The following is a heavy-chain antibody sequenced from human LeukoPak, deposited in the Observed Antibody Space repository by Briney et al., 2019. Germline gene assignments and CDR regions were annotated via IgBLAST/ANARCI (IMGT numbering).Heavy chain of an antibody. CDR3: ARTAVAGDFDY. CDR2: IIPILGIA. D-gene: IGHD6-19*01. V-gene: IGHV1-69*04. J-gene: IGHJ4*02. Sequence: SAKVSCKASGGTFSSYAISWVRQAPGQGLEWMGRIIPILGIANYAQKFQGRVTITADKSTSTAYMELSSLRSEDTAVYYCARTAVAGDFDYWGQGTLVTVSS. CDR1: GGTFSSYA.